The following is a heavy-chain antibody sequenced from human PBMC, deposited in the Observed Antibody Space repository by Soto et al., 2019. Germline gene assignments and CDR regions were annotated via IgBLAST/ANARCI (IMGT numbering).Heavy chain of an antibody. V-gene: IGHV1-2*04. CDR2: VDPNGGGS. J-gene: IGHJ4*02. D-gene: IGHD4-17*01. Sequence: QGQLLQSGAEVKKPGASVKVSCKTSGYSFTDYKLHWVRQAPGQGLEWMGWVDPNGGGSNSAQKFQGSVTMTWDTSITTAYLDLTRLTTNDTATYFCATWVDYGDFEGFDFWGKGTLVTVSS. CDR1: GYSFTDYK. CDR3: ATWVDYGDFEGFDF.